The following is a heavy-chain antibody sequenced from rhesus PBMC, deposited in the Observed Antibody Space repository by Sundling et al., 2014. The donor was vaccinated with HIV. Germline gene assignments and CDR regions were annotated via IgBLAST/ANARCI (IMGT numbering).Heavy chain of an antibody. D-gene: IGHD2-21*01. Sequence: QVQLQESGPGLVKPSETLSLTCAVSGGSFSGYYWGWIRQPPGKGLEYIGYISGRTGSTNYNPSLKSRVTISKDTSKNQFSLKLSSVTAADTAVYYCVRDGYCTGSGCFPFDYWGQGVLVTVSS. CDR2: ISGRTGST. CDR1: GGSFSGYY. V-gene: IGHV4-99*02. J-gene: IGHJ4*01. CDR3: VRDGYCTGSGCFPFDY.